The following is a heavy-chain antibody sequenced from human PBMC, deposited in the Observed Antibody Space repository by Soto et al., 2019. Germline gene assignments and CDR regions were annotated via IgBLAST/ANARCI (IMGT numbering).Heavy chain of an antibody. V-gene: IGHV3-30*18. D-gene: IGHD6-13*01. CDR1: GFTFSSYG. CDR2: ISYDGSNK. Sequence: GGSLRLSCAASGFTFSSYGMHWVRQAPGKGLEWVAVISYDGSNKYYADSVKGRFTISRDNSKNTLYPQMNSLRAEDTAVYYCAKDRDSSCSYFDYWGQGTLVTVSS. CDR3: AKDRDSSCSYFDY. J-gene: IGHJ4*02.